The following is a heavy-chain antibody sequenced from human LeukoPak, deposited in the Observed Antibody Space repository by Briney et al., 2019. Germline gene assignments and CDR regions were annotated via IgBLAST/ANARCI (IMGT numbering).Heavy chain of an antibody. CDR2: ISAYNGNT. CDR1: GYTFTSYG. V-gene: IGHV1-18*01. Sequence: ASVKVSCKASGYTFTSYGISWVRQAPGQGLEWMGWISAYNGNTNYAQKLQGRVTMTRDMSTSTVYMELSSLRSEDTAVYYCARGGEEWGATRENDAFDIWGQGTMVTVSS. J-gene: IGHJ3*02. CDR3: ARGGEEWGATRENDAFDI. D-gene: IGHD1-26*01.